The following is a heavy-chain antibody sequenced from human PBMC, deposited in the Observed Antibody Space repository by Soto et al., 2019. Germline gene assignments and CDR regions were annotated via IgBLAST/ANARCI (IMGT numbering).Heavy chain of an antibody. CDR2: ISSSGSTI. Sequence: GGSLRLSCAASGFTFVSYEINCFGQSAGKGREWVSYISSSGSTIYYADSAKGRFTISRDNAKNSLYLQMNSLRAEDTAVYYCARDFTYYYDSSGYYPSVSDAFDIWGQGTMVTVSS. D-gene: IGHD3-22*01. CDR3: ARDFTYYYDSSGYYPSVSDAFDI. V-gene: IGHV3-48*03. CDR1: GFTFVSYE. J-gene: IGHJ3*02.